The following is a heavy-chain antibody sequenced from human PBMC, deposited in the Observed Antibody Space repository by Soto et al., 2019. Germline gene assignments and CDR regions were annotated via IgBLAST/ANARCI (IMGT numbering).Heavy chain of an antibody. CDR3: ARTEYSRSGRAFDI. CDR1: GFTFSSYW. D-gene: IGHD6-6*01. CDR2: INSDGSST. J-gene: IGHJ3*02. Sequence: EVQLVESGGGLVQPGGSLRLSCAASGFTFSSYWMHWVRQAPGKGLVWVSRINSDGSSTSYADSVKGRFTISRDNAKNTLYLQMNSLRAEDTAVYYCARTEYSRSGRAFDIWGQGTMVTVSS. V-gene: IGHV3-74*01.